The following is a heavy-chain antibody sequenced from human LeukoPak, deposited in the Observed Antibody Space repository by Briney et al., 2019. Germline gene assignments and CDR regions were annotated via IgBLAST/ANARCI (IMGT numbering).Heavy chain of an antibody. CDR2: IIPIFGTA. CDR3: ARTGYCSGGSCADY. D-gene: IGHD2-15*01. J-gene: IGHJ4*02. V-gene: IGHV1-69*01. Sequence: SVKVSCKASGGTFSSYAISWVRQAPGQGLEWMGGIIPIFGTANYAQKFQGRVTIAADESTSTAYMELSSLRSEDTAVYYCARTGYCSGGSCADYWGQGTLVTVSS. CDR1: GGTFSSYA.